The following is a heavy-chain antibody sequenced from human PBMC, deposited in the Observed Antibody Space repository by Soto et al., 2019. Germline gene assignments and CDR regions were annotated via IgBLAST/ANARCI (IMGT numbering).Heavy chain of an antibody. CDR2: IYYSGST. CDR1: GGSISSGGYY. J-gene: IGHJ5*02. CDR3: ARYKRSFMSSGWYNWCDP. V-gene: IGHV4-31*03. D-gene: IGHD6-19*01. Sequence: QVQLQESGPGLVKPSQTLSLTCTVSGGSISSGGYYWSWIRQHPGKGLEWIGYIYYSGSTYYNPSLKSRVTISVDTSKNQFSLKLSSVTAADTAVYYCARYKRSFMSSGWYNWCDPWGQGTLVTVSS.